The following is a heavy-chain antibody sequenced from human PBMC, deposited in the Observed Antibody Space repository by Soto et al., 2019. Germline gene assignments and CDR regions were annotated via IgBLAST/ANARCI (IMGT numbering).Heavy chain of an antibody. J-gene: IGHJ4*02. CDR3: ARDNSGWYAVPFDY. CDR1: GGTFSSYT. Sequence: QVQLVQSGAEVKKPGSSVKVSCKASGGTFSSYTISWVRQAPGQGLEWMGRIIPILGIANYAQKFQGRVTITADKSTSTAYMELSSLRSEDTAVYYCARDNSGWYAVPFDYWGQGTLDTVSS. D-gene: IGHD6-19*01. CDR2: IIPILGIA. V-gene: IGHV1-69*08.